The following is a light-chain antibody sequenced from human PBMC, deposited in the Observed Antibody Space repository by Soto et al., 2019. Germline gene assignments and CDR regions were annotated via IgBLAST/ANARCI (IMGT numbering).Light chain of an antibody. Sequence: EIVLTQSPDTVSLSPGEGATLSCRASQSVSSSAFAWYQQTTSQVPRVLVSGASRRATGDSAWFSGGGSGTYFSLTISRLEPEDFAVYSWQQDYSSPRTFGQGTQVELK. J-gene: IGKJ1*01. CDR1: QSVSSSA. CDR2: GAS. CDR3: QQDYSSPRT. V-gene: IGKV3-20*01.